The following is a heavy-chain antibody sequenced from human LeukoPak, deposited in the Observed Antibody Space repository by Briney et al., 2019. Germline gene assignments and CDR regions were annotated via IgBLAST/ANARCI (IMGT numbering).Heavy chain of an antibody. V-gene: IGHV4-59*01. D-gene: IGHD3-22*01. CDR3: ARGEYYYDSSGPFFDY. Sequence: SETLSLTCTVSGGSLSSYYWSWIRQPPGKGREWIGYIYYSGSTNYNPSLKSRVTISVDTSKNQYSLKLSSVTAADTAVYYCARGEYYYDSSGPFFDYWGQGTLVTVSS. J-gene: IGHJ4*02. CDR2: IYYSGST. CDR1: GGSLSSYY.